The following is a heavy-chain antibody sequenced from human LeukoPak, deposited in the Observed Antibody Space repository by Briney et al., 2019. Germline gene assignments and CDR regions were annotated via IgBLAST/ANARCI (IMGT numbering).Heavy chain of an antibody. CDR3: ASYYDFWSALDY. Sequence: SETLSLTCTVSGGSIYSTNYYWGWIRQPPGKGLEWIGNMYYSGNTYYNPSLKSRVTMSVDTSKKQFSLKLGSVTAADTAVYYCASYYDFWSALDYWGQGNLVIVSS. D-gene: IGHD3-3*01. J-gene: IGHJ4*02. CDR2: MYYSGNT. V-gene: IGHV4-39*01. CDR1: GGSIYSTNYY.